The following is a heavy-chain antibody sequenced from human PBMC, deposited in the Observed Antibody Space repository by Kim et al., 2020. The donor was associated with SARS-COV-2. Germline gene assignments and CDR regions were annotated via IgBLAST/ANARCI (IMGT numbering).Heavy chain of an antibody. CDR1: GFTFSSYA. CDR3: AKSPVYYYDSSGSFDY. D-gene: IGHD3-22*01. Sequence: GGSLRLSCAASGFTFSSYAMSWVRQAPGKGLEWVSAISGSGGSTYYADSVKGRFTISRDNSKNTLYLQMNSLRAEDTAVYYCAKSPVYYYDSSGSFDYWGQGTLVTVSS. V-gene: IGHV3-23*01. CDR2: ISGSGGST. J-gene: IGHJ4*02.